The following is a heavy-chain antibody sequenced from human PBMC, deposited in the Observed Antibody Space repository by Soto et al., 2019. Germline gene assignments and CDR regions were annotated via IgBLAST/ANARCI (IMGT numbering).Heavy chain of an antibody. CDR3: AKEWHLVATILLDY. V-gene: IGHV3-23*01. Sequence: GGSLRLSCAASGFTFSTYAMSWVRQAPGKGLEWVSAISDTGGSTYYKDSVRGRFTISRDNSTNTLYLQMNSLRVEDTAVYYCAKEWHLVATILLDYWGQGTPVTVSS. CDR2: ISDTGGST. CDR1: GFTFSTYA. D-gene: IGHD5-12*01. J-gene: IGHJ4*02.